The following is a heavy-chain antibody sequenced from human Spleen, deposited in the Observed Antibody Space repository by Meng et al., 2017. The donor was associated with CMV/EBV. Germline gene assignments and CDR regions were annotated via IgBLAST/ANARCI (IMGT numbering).Heavy chain of an antibody. J-gene: IGHJ3*02. Sequence: GGSLRLSCAASGFTFSSYAMSWVRQAPGKGLEWVSAISGSGGSTYYADSVKGRFTISRDNSKNTLYLQMNSLRAEDTAVYYCAKGSVLLWFGELLSGAFDIWGQGTMVTVSS. CDR2: ISGSGGST. D-gene: IGHD3-10*01. CDR3: AKGSVLLWFGELLSGAFDI. CDR1: GFTFSSYA. V-gene: IGHV3-23*01.